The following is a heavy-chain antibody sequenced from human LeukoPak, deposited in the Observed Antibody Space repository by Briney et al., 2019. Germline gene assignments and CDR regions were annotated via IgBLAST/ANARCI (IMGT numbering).Heavy chain of an antibody. CDR3: ARDNVGATPFDY. V-gene: IGHV3-7*05. J-gene: IGHJ4*02. Sequence: PGGSLRLSCAASGFTFSSYWMSWVRQAPGKGLEWVANIKQDGSEEVYVDSVKGRFTISRDNAKNSLFLQMNTLRAEDTAVYYCARDNVGATPFDYWGQGTLVTVSS. D-gene: IGHD1-26*01. CDR1: GFTFSSYW. CDR2: IKQDGSEE.